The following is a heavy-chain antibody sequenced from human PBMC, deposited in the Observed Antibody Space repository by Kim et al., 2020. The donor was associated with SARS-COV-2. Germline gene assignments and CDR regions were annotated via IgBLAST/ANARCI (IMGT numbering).Heavy chain of an antibody. CDR3: AKRAYDFWSGPLDY. V-gene: IGHV3-30*18. D-gene: IGHD3-3*01. CDR1: GFTFSSYG. CDR2: ISYDGSNK. Sequence: GGSLRLSCAASGFTFSSYGMHWVRQAPGKGLEWVAVISYDGSNKYYADSVKGRFTISRDNSKNTLYLQMNSLRAEDTAVYYCAKRAYDFWSGPLDYWGQGTLVTVSS. J-gene: IGHJ4*02.